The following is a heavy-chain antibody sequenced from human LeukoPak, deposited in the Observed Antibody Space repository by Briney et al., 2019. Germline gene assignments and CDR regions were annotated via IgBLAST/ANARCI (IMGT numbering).Heavy chain of an antibody. Sequence: GESLKISCKGSGYKFSSHWIGWVRQMSGKGLEWMGVINPDDSDIRYSPSFEGQVTISADKSTSTAYLQWNSLEASDTAMYYCARVVVPAAISYWGQGTPVTVFS. CDR1: GYKFSSHW. CDR3: ARVVVPAAISY. CDR2: INPDDSDI. V-gene: IGHV5-51*01. D-gene: IGHD2-2*01. J-gene: IGHJ4*02.